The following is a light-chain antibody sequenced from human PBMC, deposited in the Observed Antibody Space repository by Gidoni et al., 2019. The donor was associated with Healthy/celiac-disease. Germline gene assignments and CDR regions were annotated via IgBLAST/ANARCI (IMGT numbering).Light chain of an antibody. CDR1: QSVSSSY. Sequence: EIVLTQSTGTLSLSPGERATHSCRASQSVSSSYLAWYQQKPGQAPRLLIYGASSRATGIPDRFSGSGSGTDFTLTISRLEPEDFAVYYCQQYGSSPRTFGQGTKLEIK. CDR2: GAS. J-gene: IGKJ2*02. V-gene: IGKV3-20*01. CDR3: QQYGSSPRT.